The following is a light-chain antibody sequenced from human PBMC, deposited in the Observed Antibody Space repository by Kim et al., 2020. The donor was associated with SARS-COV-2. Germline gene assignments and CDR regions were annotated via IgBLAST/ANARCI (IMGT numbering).Light chain of an antibody. CDR3: QQYYTTPLT. CDR2: WAS. Sequence: RATINCKSSQSVLYSSNNKNYLSWYQQKPGQPPKLLISWASTRESGVPDRFSGSGSGTDFTLTINNLQAEDVAVYYCQQYYTTPLTFGGGSKVEI. CDR1: QSVLYSSNNKNY. J-gene: IGKJ4*01. V-gene: IGKV4-1*01.